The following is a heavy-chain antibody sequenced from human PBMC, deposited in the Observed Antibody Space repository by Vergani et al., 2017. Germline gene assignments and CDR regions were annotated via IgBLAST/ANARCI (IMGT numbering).Heavy chain of an antibody. CDR3: VYRKTECGATGCFYPFYYYDYMDV. D-gene: IGHD1-26*01. V-gene: IGHV2-5*04. Sequence: QITLKESGPTLVKPTQTLTLTCTFSGFSLNTRGVSVAWIRQPPGKALDWLALIYCNDDQHYSPSLNNRVTITKDTSKNQVVLTMTNMDYVDTGTYYCVYRKTECGATGCFYPFYYYDYMDVWGKGTTVTVSS. CDR1: GFSLNTRGVS. CDR2: IYCNDDQ. J-gene: IGHJ6*03.